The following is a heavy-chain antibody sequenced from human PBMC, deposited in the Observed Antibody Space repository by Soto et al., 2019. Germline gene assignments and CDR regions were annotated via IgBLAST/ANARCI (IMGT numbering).Heavy chain of an antibody. D-gene: IGHD3-22*01. V-gene: IGHV1-18*01. CDR1: GYTFTSYG. Sequence: QVQLVQSGAEVKKPGASVKVSCKASGYTFTSYGISWVRQAPGQGLEWMGWISAYNGNTNYAQKLQGRVTMTTDTSTSTAYMELRSLRSYDTAVYYCARAPKYYYDSSGYPSLDYWGQGTLVTVSS. CDR3: ARAPKYYYDSSGYPSLDY. CDR2: ISAYNGNT. J-gene: IGHJ4*02.